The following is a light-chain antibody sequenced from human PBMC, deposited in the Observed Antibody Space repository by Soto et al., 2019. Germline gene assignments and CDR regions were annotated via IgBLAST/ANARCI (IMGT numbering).Light chain of an antibody. CDR2: SAS. CDR3: QQYDDSIT. CDR1: QSVSSNN. Sequence: EIVLTQSPGTLSLSPGETATLSCRASQSVSSNNLAWYHQKPGQTARLLIYSASSRATGIPDRFSGSGSVPGFSFSHSRLEPEDFAVYYCQQYDDSITFGQGTRLEIK. J-gene: IGKJ5*01. V-gene: IGKV3-20*01.